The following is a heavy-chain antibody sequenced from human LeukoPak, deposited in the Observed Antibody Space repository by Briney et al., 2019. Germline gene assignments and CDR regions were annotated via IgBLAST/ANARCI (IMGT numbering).Heavy chain of an antibody. CDR2: ISSSSSYI. CDR3: ARAYTVPIVATPGDY. V-gene: IGHV3-21*01. D-gene: IGHD5-12*01. J-gene: IGHJ4*02. Sequence: PGGSLRLSCAASGFTFSSYSMNWVRQAPGKGLEWVSSISSSSSYIYYADSVKGRFTISRDNAKNSLYLQMNSLRAEDTAVYYCARAYTVPIVATPGDYWGQGTLVTVSS. CDR1: GFTFSSYS.